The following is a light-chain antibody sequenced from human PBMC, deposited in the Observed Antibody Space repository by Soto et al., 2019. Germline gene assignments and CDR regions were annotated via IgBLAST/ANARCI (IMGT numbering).Light chain of an antibody. CDR1: QSISSW. Sequence: DIQMTQSPSTLSASVGDRVTITCLSSQSISSWLAWYQQKPGKAPKLLIYDVSSLESGVPSRFSGSGSGTEFTLTISSLQPDDFATYYCQQYNSYKFGQGTKVEIK. V-gene: IGKV1-5*01. CDR2: DVS. CDR3: QQYNSYK. J-gene: IGKJ1*01.